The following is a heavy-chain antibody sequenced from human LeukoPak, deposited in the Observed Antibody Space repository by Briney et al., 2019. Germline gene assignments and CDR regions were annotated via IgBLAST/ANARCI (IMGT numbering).Heavy chain of an antibody. CDR2: LNWEGETT. Sequence: GGSLRLSCAASGFDMKDYTMHWVRQAPGKGLEWVALLNWEGETTYYSDSVKGRFIISRDISKDSLYLQMDSLITAETAFYYCTRDSEPRREAAAGLDHWGQGTLVTVSS. V-gene: IGHV3-43*01. J-gene: IGHJ4*02. CDR1: GFDMKDYT. CDR3: TRDSEPRREAAAGLDH. D-gene: IGHD6-13*01.